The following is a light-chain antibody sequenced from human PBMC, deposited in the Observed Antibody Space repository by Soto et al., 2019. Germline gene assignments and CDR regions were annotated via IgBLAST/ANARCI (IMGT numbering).Light chain of an antibody. CDR1: QSVSSN. Sequence: EIVMTQSPAPPSVSPGETATLSCRASQSVSSNLAWYQQKPGQAPRLLIYGASIRATGIPARFSGSGAGTEFTLYSSSLQSEDFVVYYCHQDNNCPPVLTFGGGTEVDI. CDR3: HQDNNCPPVLT. J-gene: IGKJ4*01. V-gene: IGKV3D-15*01. CDR2: GAS.